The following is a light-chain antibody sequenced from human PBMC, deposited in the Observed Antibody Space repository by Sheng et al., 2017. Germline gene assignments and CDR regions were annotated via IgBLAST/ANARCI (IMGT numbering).Light chain of an antibody. CDR2: DVS. CDR3: QQATSFPLT. V-gene: IGKV1-13*02. J-gene: IGKJ5*01. Sequence: AIQLTQSPSSLSASVGDRVTITCRASQDISSALAWYQQKPGKAPTLLMYDVSSLERGVSSRFSGGGSGRDFTLTISGLQPEDFATYYCQQATSFPLTFGQGTRLEIK. CDR1: QDISSA.